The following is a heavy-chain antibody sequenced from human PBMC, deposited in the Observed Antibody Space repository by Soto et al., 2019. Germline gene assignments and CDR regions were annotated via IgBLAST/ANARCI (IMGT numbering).Heavy chain of an antibody. CDR3: ARPLRSTPFDS. V-gene: IGHV5-51*01. D-gene: IGHD2-15*01. J-gene: IGHJ4*02. CDR2: IFPRDSDT. Sequence: PGESLKISCEVSGDTFTNYWIGWVRQMPGKGLEWMGIIFPRDSDTRYSPSFQGRVTISVDKSINTAYLQWSSLKASDTAMYYCARPLRSTPFDSWGRGTLVTVSS. CDR1: GDTFTNYW.